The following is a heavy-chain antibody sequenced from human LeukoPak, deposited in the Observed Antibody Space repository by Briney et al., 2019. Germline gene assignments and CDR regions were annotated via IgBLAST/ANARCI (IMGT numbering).Heavy chain of an antibody. V-gene: IGHV3-20*04. CDR2: INGNGGLT. CDR3: ARGPEYMDV. CDR1: EFTFDGYG. J-gene: IGHJ6*03. Sequence: GGSLRLSCAASEFTFDGYGMSWVRQPPGKGLEWVAGINGNGGLTGHADSVKGRFTISRDNAKNSLYLQMNSLRAEDTALYYCARGPEYMDVWGKGTTVTVSS. D-gene: IGHD1-14*01.